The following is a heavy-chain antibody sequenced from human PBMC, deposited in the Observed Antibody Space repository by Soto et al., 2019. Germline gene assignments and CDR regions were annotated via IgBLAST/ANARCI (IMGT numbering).Heavy chain of an antibody. CDR3: ARDTYGSEEYYYYYYHMDV. J-gene: IGHJ6*03. CDR2: IYYSGST. CDR1: GGSIISYY. V-gene: IGHV4-59*01. Sequence: PSETLSLTCTVSGGSIISYYWSWIRQPPGKGLEWIGYIYYSGSTNYNPSLKSRVTISVDTSKNQFSLKLSSVTAADTAVYYCARDTYGSEEYYYYYYHMDVWGKGTTVTVSS. D-gene: IGHD3-10*01.